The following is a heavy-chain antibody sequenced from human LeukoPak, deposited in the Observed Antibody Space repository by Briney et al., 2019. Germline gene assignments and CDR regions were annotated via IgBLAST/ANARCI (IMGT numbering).Heavy chain of an antibody. CDR3: ARESYGSGSNAFDI. CDR1: GFTFSSYW. V-gene: IGHV3-7*01. Sequence: GGSLRLSCAASGFTFSSYWMSWVRQAPGKGLEWVANIKQDGSEKYYVDSVKGRLTISRDNAKNSLYLQMNSLRAEDTAVYYCARESYGSGSNAFDIWGQGTVVTVSS. D-gene: IGHD3-10*01. J-gene: IGHJ3*02. CDR2: IKQDGSEK.